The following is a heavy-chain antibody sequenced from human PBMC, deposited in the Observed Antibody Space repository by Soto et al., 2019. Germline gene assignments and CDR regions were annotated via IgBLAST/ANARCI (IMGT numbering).Heavy chain of an antibody. CDR1: GGTFSSYT. CDR3: ARLHEAYYYDRSGYP. D-gene: IGHD3-22*01. CDR2: IIPILGIA. V-gene: IGHV1-69*02. J-gene: IGHJ4*02. Sequence: QVQLVQSGAEVKKPGSSVKVSCKASGGTFSSYTISWVRQAPGQGLEWMGRIIPILGIANYAQKFQGRVTITADKATSTAYLELSSLRSEDTARYYCARLHEAYYYDRSGYPWGQGTLVTVSS.